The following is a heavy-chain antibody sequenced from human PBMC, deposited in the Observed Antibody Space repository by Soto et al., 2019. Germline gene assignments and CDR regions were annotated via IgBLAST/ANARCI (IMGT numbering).Heavy chain of an antibody. CDR3: ARDALVGTPGGMDV. CDR2: INPNSGGT. V-gene: IGHV1-2*04. J-gene: IGHJ6*02. Sequence: ASVKVSCKASGYTFTGYYMHWVRQAPGQGLEWMGWINPNSGGTNYAQKFQGWVTMTRDTSISTAYMELSRLRSDDTAVYYCARDALVGTPGGMDVWGQGTTVTVSS. CDR1: GYTFTGYY. D-gene: IGHD7-27*01.